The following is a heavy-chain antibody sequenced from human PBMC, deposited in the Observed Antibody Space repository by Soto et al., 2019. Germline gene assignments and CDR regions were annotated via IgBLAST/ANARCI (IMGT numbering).Heavy chain of an antibody. CDR2: ISAYNGNT. CDR1: GYTFTSYG. CDR3: ARDLAWWELLPYWYYYGMDV. V-gene: IGHV1-18*04. Sequence: QVQLVQSGAEVKKPGASVKVSCKASGYTFTSYGISWVRQAPGQGLEWMGWISAYNGNTNYAQKLQGRVTMTTDTSTSTAYMELRSLRSDDTAVYYCARDLAWWELLPYWYYYGMDVWGQGTTVTVSS. J-gene: IGHJ6*02. D-gene: IGHD1-26*01.